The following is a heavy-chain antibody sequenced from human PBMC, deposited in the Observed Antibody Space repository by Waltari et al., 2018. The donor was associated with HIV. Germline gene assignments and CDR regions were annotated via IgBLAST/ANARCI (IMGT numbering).Heavy chain of an antibody. CDR1: GFTFSKYA. D-gene: IGHD3-16*02. V-gene: IGHV3-30-3*01. Sequence: QVQLVESGGGVVQPGRSLRLFCAASGFTFSKYAMHGVRQAPGKGLEWVAVISFDGSNKYYADSVKGRLTISRDNSKNTLHLQMNSLRAEDTAVYYCVRDRSLKTWGQGTLVTVSS. J-gene: IGHJ5*02. CDR2: ISFDGSNK. CDR3: VRDRSLKT.